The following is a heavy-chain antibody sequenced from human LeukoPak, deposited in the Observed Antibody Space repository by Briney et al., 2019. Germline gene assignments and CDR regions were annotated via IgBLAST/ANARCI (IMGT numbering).Heavy chain of an antibody. J-gene: IGHJ3*02. CDR2: ITSSSNHI. D-gene: IGHD6-13*01. CDR3: ARDLDSWYNPRAPSDAFDI. Sequence: GGSLRLSCVASEFVFSSHAMIWVRQAPGKGLEWISSITSSSNHIFYADSVRGRFTISRDNANNALHLQMNSLRAEDTAVYYCARDLDSWYNPRAPSDAFDIWGQGTMVTVSS. V-gene: IGHV3-21*04. CDR1: EFVFSSHA.